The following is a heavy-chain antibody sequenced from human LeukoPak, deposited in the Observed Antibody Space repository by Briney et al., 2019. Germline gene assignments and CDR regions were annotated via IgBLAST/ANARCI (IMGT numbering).Heavy chain of an antibody. CDR3: ARDSTLGNDFWSGYSPRFDS. J-gene: IGHJ4*02. D-gene: IGHD3-3*01. Sequence: PGGSLRLSCAASGFTFSDYYMSWLRQAPGRGLEWVSYISSSGSTIYYADSVKGRFTISRDNAKNSLYLQMNSLRAEDTAVYYCARDSTLGNDFWSGYSPRFDSWGQGTLVTVSS. CDR1: GFTFSDYY. V-gene: IGHV3-11*01. CDR2: ISSSGSTI.